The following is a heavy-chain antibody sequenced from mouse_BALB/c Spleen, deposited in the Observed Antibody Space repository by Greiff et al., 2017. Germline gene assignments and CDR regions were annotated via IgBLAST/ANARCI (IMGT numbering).Heavy chain of an antibody. CDR2: ISSGGSYT. CDR3: TRDRDGNYVFDY. CDR1: GFTFSSYT. D-gene: IGHD2-1*01. Sequence: EVKVVESGGGLVKPGGSLKLSCAASGFTFSSYTMSWVRQTPEKRLEWVATISSGGSYTYYPDSVKGRFTISRDNAKNTLYLQMSSLKSEDTAMYYCTRDRDGNYVFDYWGQGTTLTVSS. J-gene: IGHJ2*01. V-gene: IGHV5-6-4*01.